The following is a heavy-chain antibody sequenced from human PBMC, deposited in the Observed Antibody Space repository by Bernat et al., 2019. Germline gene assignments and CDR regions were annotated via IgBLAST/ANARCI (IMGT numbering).Heavy chain of an antibody. D-gene: IGHD6-13*01. CDR1: GFTFSSYE. CDR3: ARGGAAAGKTGDEYY. J-gene: IGHJ4*02. CDR2: ISSSGSTI. V-gene: IGHV3-48*03. Sequence: EVQLVESGGGLVQPGGSLRLSCAASGFTFSSYEMNWVRQAPGKGLEWVSYISSSGSTIYYADSVKGRFTISRDNAKNSLYLQRNSLRAEDTAVYYCARGGAAAGKTGDEYYWGQGTLVTVSS.